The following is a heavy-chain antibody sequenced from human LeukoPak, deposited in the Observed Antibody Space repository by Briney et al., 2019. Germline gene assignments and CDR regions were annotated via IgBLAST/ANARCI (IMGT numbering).Heavy chain of an antibody. CDR1: GFTFSYYA. J-gene: IGHJ1*01. V-gene: IGHV3-30*04. D-gene: IGHD1-26*01. CDR3: ARDPGASLTLHVDH. Sequence: PGGSLRLSCTAPGFTFSYYAMHWVGQAQGKGLKWLAVISFDGSSTYYADSVKGRFSISRDNSTSTLHLQLNSLSADDTAVYYCARDPGASLTLHVDHWGQGTLITVSS. CDR2: ISFDGSST.